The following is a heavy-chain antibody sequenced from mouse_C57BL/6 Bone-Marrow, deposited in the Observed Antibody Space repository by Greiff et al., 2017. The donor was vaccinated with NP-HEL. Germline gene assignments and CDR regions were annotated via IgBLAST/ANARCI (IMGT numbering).Heavy chain of an antibody. J-gene: IGHJ1*03. D-gene: IGHD2-5*01. Sequence: EVKLVESGGGLVQSGRSLRLSCATSGFTFSDFYMAWVRQAPGKGLEWIAASRNKANDYTTEYSASVKGRFIVARDTAQSILYLQMNALRAEDTAIYYCARDADSNYGYFDVWGTGTTVTVSS. CDR1: GFTFSDFY. V-gene: IGHV7-1*01. CDR3: ARDADSNYGYFDV. CDR2: SRNKANDYTT.